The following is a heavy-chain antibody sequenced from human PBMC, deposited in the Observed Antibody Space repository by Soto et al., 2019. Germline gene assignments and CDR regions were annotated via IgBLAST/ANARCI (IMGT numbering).Heavy chain of an antibody. CDR1: GASITSYY. V-gene: IGHV4-59*01. CDR2: IYYSGST. Sequence: SETLSLTCTVSGASITSYYWSWIRQPPGKGLEWIGYIYYSGSTNYNPSLKSRVTISVDTSKNQFSLKLSSVTAADTAVYYCARDRDSYGPLDYWGQGTLVTVS. CDR3: ARDRDSYGPLDY. D-gene: IGHD5-18*01. J-gene: IGHJ4*02.